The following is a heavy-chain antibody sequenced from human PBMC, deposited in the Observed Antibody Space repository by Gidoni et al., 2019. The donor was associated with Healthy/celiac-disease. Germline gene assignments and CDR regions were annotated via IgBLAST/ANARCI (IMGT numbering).Heavy chain of an antibody. CDR1: GFTFSSYA. Sequence: EVPLLESGGGLVQPGGSLTLSFAASGFTFSSYAMSWVRQAPGKGLEWVSAISGSGGSTYYADSVKGRFTISRDNSKNTLYLQMNSLRAEDTAVYYCAKDRRWYGINWFDPWGQGTLVTVSS. CDR3: AKDRRWYGINWFDP. D-gene: IGHD6-13*01. CDR2: ISGSGGST. V-gene: IGHV3-23*01. J-gene: IGHJ5*02.